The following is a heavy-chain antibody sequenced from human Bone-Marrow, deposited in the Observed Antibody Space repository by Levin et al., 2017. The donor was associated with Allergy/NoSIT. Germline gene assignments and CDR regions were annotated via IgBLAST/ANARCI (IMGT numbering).Heavy chain of an antibody. CDR3: ARNPNWNYRFYNDGMDV. Sequence: TGGSLRLSCAASGFTFNNYLMHWVRQAPGKGLVWVSRINSDGTSPIYADSVKGRFIISRDNAMNTLYLQMNRLRAEDTGVYYCARNPNWNYRFYNDGMDVWGQGTTVTVSS. J-gene: IGHJ6*02. V-gene: IGHV3-74*01. CDR2: INSDGTSP. D-gene: IGHD1-7*01. CDR1: GFTFNNYL.